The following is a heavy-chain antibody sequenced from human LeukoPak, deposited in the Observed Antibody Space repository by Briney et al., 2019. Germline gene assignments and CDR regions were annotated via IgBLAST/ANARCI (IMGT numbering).Heavy chain of an antibody. CDR1: GGSISSYY. D-gene: IGHD6-13*01. CDR3: ASGGSSWYRAHAFDI. CDR2: IYYSGST. V-gene: IGHV4-59*01. Sequence: SETLSLTCTVSGGSISSYYWSWIRQPPGKGLEWIGYIYYSGSTNYNPSLKSRVTISVGTSKNQFSLKLSSVTAADTAVYYCASGGSSWYRAHAFDIWGQGTMVTVSS. J-gene: IGHJ3*02.